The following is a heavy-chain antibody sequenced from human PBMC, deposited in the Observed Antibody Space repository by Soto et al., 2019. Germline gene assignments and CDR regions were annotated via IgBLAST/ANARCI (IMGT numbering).Heavy chain of an antibody. V-gene: IGHV4-4*02. Sequence: QVQLQESGPGLVKPSGTLSLICAVSSGSISSRNWWCWFRPPQGKGLKWIGEIYHSGTNNYNPSLKRQATISVYKSKNQCSLQLSSVVAGDTAVYYCGRYPGDGSGWSDWGQGTLVTVSS. CDR3: GRYPGDGSGWSD. CDR1: SGSISSRNW. CDR2: IYHSGTN. J-gene: IGHJ4*02. D-gene: IGHD6-19*01.